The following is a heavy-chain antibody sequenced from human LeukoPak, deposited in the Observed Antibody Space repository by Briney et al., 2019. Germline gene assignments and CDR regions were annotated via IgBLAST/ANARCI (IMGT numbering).Heavy chain of an antibody. CDR1: GGSISSYY. J-gene: IGHJ4*02. CDR3: ARGRFPHNWNYVGFDY. D-gene: IGHD1-7*01. Sequence: SETLSLTCTVSGGSISSYYWSWIRQPPGKGLEWIGYIYYSGSTNYNPSLKSRVTISVDTSKNQLSLKLSSVTAADTAVYYCARGRFPHNWNYVGFDYWGQGTLVTVSS. V-gene: IGHV4-59*01. CDR2: IYYSGST.